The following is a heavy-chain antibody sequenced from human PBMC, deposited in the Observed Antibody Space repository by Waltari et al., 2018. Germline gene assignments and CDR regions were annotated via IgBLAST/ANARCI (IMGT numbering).Heavy chain of an antibody. CDR3: ATDHHRDSGYDI. CDR1: GYTLTDLS. J-gene: IGHJ4*02. Sequence: QVQLVQSGAEVKKPGASVKVSCKVSGYTLTDLSVHWVRQAPGKGLEWMGGYDTEDGETVSAQIFQGRFSMTEDTSTDTAYMELSSLRSDDTAVYFCATDHHRDSGYDIWGQGTLVTVSS. V-gene: IGHV1-24*01. CDR2: YDTEDGET. D-gene: IGHD5-12*01.